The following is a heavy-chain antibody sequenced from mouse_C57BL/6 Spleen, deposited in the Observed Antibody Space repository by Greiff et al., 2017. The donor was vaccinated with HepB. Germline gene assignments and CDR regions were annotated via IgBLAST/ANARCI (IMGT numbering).Heavy chain of an antibody. D-gene: IGHD1-1*01. CDR3: ASHAPSTTVDLLDY. V-gene: IGHV5-6*01. CDR1: GFTFSSYG. Sequence: EVQLVESGGDLVKPGGSLKLSCAASGFTFSSYGMSWVRQTPDKRLEWVATISSGGSYTYYPDSVKGRFTLARDNAKNTLYLQMSSLKSEDAAMYYCASHAPSTTVDLLDYWGQGTTLTVSS. CDR2: ISSGGSYT. J-gene: IGHJ2*01.